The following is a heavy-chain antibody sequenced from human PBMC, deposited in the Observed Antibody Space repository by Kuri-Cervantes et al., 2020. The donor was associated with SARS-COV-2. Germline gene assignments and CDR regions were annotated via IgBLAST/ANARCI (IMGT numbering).Heavy chain of an antibody. V-gene: IGHV4-34*01. CDR1: GGSFSGYY. J-gene: IGHJ4*02. D-gene: IGHD6-13*01. CDR2: INHSGST. CDR3: ARAPYSSSWYLRY. Sequence: ESLKIFCAVYGGSFSGYYWSWIRQPPGKGLEWIGEINHSGSTNYNPSLKSRVTISVDTSKNQFSLKLSSVTAADTAVYYCARAPYSSSWYLRYWGQGTLVTVSS.